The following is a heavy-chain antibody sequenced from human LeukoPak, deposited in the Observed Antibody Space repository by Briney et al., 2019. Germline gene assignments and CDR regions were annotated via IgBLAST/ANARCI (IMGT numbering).Heavy chain of an antibody. J-gene: IGHJ4*02. Sequence: ASVKVSCKASGYTFNRYGISWVRQAPGQGLEWIGWISGSNGNTNYAQRFQGRVTMTTDSSTSAAYMEPRSLRSDDTAVYYCVGSGRGTYYYFDYWGQGTLVTVYS. D-gene: IGHD1-26*01. CDR1: GYTFNRYG. CDR3: VGSGRGTYYYFDY. V-gene: IGHV1-18*01. CDR2: ISGSNGNT.